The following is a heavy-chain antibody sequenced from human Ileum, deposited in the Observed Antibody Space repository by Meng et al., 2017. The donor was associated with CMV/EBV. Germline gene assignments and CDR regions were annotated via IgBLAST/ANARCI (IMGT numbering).Heavy chain of an antibody. CDR2: INHSGST. J-gene: IGHJ5*02. CDR3: ARGPTNLNWFDP. CDR1: GGSFGGSY. V-gene: IGHV4-34*01. D-gene: IGHD5-12*01. Sequence: CAFYGGSFGGSYWSWIRQPPGKGLEWIGEINHSGSTNYNPSLKSRVTISVDPSKNQFSLKLSSVTAADTAVYYCARGPTNLNWFDPWGQGTLVTVSS.